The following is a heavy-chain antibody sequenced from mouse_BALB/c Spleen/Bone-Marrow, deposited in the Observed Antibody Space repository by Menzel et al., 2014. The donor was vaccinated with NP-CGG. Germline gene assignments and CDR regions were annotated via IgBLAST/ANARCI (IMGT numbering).Heavy chain of an antibody. CDR3: ARWYYGYVGFAY. J-gene: IGHJ3*01. V-gene: IGHV1-4*02. CDR2: INPSSRYT. D-gene: IGHD1-2*01. Sequence: VQLQQSAAELARPGASVKMSCKASGYTFTSYTMHWVKQRPGQGLEWIGYINPSSRYTEYNQKFKDKTTLTAGKSSSTAYMQLSSLTSEDSAVYYCARWYYGYVGFAYWGQGTLVTVSA. CDR1: GYTFTSYT.